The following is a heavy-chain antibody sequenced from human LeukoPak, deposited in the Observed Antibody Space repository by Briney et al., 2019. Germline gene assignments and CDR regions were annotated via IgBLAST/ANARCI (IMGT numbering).Heavy chain of an antibody. CDR1: GGTFSSYA. J-gene: IGHJ4*02. CDR2: IIPILGIA. D-gene: IGHD5-24*01. CDR3: ARARDGYNYDY. Sequence: ASVKVSCKASGGTFSSYAISWVRQAPGQGLEWMGRIIPILGIANYAQKFQGRVTITADKSTSTAYMELSSLRSEDTAMYYCARARDGYNYDYWGQGTLVTVSS. V-gene: IGHV1-69*04.